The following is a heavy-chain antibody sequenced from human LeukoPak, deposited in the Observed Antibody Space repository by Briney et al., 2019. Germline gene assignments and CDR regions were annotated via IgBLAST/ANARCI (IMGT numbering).Heavy chain of an antibody. V-gene: IGHV1-69*05. D-gene: IGHD6-13*01. Sequence: GASVKVSCKASGGTFSSYAISWVRQAPGQGLEWMGRIIPIFGTASYAQRFQGRVTITTDESTSTAYMELSSLRSEDTAVYYCARVLAGSSWGFDYWGQGTLVTVSS. J-gene: IGHJ4*02. CDR3: ARVLAGSSWGFDY. CDR1: GGTFSSYA. CDR2: IIPIFGTA.